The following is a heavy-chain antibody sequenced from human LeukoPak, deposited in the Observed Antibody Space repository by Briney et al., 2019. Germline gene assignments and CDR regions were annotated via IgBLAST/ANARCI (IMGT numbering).Heavy chain of an antibody. V-gene: IGHV3-11*01. D-gene: IGHD6-13*01. J-gene: IGHJ4*02. CDR1: GFTFSDYY. CDR2: ISSSGNTI. CDR3: AKPKYSSSWQIFDY. Sequence: GGSLRLSCAASGFTFSDYYMSWIRQAPGKGLEWVSYISSSGNTIYYADSVKGRFTISRDNAKNSLYLQMNSLRAEDTAVYYFAKPKYSSSWQIFDYWGQGTLGTASS.